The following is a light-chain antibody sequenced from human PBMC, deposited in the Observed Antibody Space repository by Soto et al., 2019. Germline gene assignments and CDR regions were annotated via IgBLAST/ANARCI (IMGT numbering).Light chain of an antibody. V-gene: IGKV3D-15*01. CDR3: QQYNNWPPIT. J-gene: IGKJ5*01. Sequence: EIVMTQSPATLSVSAGERATLSCRARQSVRSNLARYQQKPGQAPRLLIYDASTRATGIPARFSGSGSGTEFILTISSLQSEDFGVYYCQQYNNWPPITFGQGTRLEIK. CDR1: QSVRSN. CDR2: DAS.